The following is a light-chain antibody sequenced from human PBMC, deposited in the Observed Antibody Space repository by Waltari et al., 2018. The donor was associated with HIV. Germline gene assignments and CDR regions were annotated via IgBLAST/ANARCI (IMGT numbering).Light chain of an antibody. V-gene: IGLV1-44*01. CDR3: ATWDDSLNGRV. Sequence: QSMLTQPPSASGTPGQRVTISCSGSSSNIGRNTVNWYQQLPGTAPKLLIHSRNHRPSGVPGRCAGSKSGTSASLAISGLQSEDEADYYCATWDDSLNGRVFGGGTKLTVL. CDR1: SSNIGRNT. CDR2: SRN. J-gene: IGLJ3*02.